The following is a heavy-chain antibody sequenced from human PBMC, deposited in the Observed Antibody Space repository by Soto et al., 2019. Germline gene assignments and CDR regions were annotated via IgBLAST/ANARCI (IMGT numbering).Heavy chain of an antibody. CDR3: ARGRGVLRYFDWYPRDYYGMDV. V-gene: IGHV4-34*01. D-gene: IGHD3-9*01. Sequence: SETLSLTCAVYGGSFSGYYWSWIRQPPGKGLEWIGEINHSGSTNYNPSLKSRVTISVDTSKNQFSLKLSSVTAADTAVYYCARGRGVLRYFDWYPRDYYGMDVWGQGTTVTVSS. CDR1: GGSFSGYY. CDR2: INHSGST. J-gene: IGHJ6*02.